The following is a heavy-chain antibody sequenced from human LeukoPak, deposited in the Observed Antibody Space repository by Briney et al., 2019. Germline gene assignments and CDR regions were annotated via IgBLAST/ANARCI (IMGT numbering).Heavy chain of an antibody. Sequence: GGSLRLSCAASGFTFNTYTMNWVRQTPGKGLEWVSSIGSISDYVSHADSVKGRFTISRDNAKNSVYLQMNSLRVEDMGVYYCGNSRGSYVWGQGTLVTVSS. V-gene: IGHV3-21*01. CDR1: GFTFNTYT. CDR2: IGSISDYV. J-gene: IGHJ4*02. CDR3: GNSRGSYV. D-gene: IGHD3-16*01.